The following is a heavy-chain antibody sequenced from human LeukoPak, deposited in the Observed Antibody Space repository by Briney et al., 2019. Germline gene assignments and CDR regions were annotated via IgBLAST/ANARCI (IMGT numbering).Heavy chain of an antibody. J-gene: IGHJ4*02. V-gene: IGHV3-48*01. CDR1: GFTFSSYS. Sequence: GSLRLSCAASGFTFSSYSMNWVRQAPGKGLEWVSSISSSSSTIYYADSVKGRFTISRDNSKNTLYLQMNSLRAEDTAVYYCARDYGDYYFDYWGQGTLVTVSS. CDR2: ISSSSSTI. D-gene: IGHD4-17*01. CDR3: ARDYGDYYFDY.